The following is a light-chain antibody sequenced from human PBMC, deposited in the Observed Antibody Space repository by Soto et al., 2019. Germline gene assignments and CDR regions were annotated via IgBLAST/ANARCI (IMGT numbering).Light chain of an antibody. CDR2: KGT. CDR1: SSDIGHYDY. V-gene: IGLV2-23*01. Sequence: QSVLTQPASVSGSPGQSITISCTGTSSDIGHYDYVSWYQQHPGKAPQVIIYKGTQRPSGVSNRFSGSTSGNAASLTISALQADDEADYFCCSSAPESTYVFGTGTKVTVL. CDR3: CSSAPESTYV. J-gene: IGLJ1*01.